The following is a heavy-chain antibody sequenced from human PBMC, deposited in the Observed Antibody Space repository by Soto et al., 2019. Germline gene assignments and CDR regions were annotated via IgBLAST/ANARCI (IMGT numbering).Heavy chain of an antibody. CDR1: GFTFRSFG. V-gene: IGHV3-30*18. Sequence: GGSLRLPCSASGFTFRSFGMHWVRQAQRKGLPWVAVISYDGSNKYHAESVRGRFTISRDSSKNTRYLKMNGLRAEGTAVFYCAKDLLYYDLWSERNHNYYDYYHGLDVWGRGTTVIV. CDR3: AKDLLYYDLWSERNHNYYDYYHGLDV. J-gene: IGHJ6*01. D-gene: IGHD3-3*01. CDR2: ISYDGSNK.